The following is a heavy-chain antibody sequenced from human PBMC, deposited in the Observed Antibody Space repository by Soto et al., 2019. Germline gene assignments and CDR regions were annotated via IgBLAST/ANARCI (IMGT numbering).Heavy chain of an antibody. CDR3: SGGGDFVGYYGMDV. D-gene: IGHD2-21*02. V-gene: IGHV3-15*07. CDR1: GFTFSNAW. Sequence: GGSLRLSCAASGFTFSNAWMNWVRQAPGKGLEWVGRIKSKTDGGTTDYAAPVKGRFTISRDDSKNTLYLQMNSLKTEDTAVYYCSGGGDFVGYYGMDVWGQGTTVTVSS. CDR2: IKSKTDGGTT. J-gene: IGHJ6*02.